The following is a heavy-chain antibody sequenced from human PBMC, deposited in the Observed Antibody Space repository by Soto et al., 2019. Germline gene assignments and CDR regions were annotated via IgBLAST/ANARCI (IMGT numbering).Heavy chain of an antibody. CDR1: EFTFSNYA. CDR2: ISDNGGTT. V-gene: IGHV3-23*01. J-gene: IGHJ4*02. Sequence: GGSLRLSCAASEFTFSNYAMSWVRPAPGKGLEWVSSISDNGGTTYYADSVKGRFTISRDNSKNTLYLQMNSLRAEDTAVYYCAKDPQQLIDYFDYWGQGTQVTVSS. D-gene: IGHD6-13*01. CDR3: AKDPQQLIDYFDY.